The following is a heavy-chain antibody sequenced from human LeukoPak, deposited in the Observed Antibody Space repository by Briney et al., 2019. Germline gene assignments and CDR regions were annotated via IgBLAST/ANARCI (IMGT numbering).Heavy chain of an antibody. J-gene: IGHJ4*02. D-gene: IGHD5-12*01. V-gene: IGHV3-33*06. CDR2: ILYDGSNQ. CDR1: GFTFSGYG. CDR3: AKDRGRPRVATTLYYFDY. Sequence: GRSLRLSCAASGFTFSGYGMHWVRQAPGKGLEWVAVILYDGSNQYYADAVKGRFTISRDNSKNTLYLQMNSLRAEDTAVYYCAKDRGRPRVATTLYYFDYWGQGTLVTVSS.